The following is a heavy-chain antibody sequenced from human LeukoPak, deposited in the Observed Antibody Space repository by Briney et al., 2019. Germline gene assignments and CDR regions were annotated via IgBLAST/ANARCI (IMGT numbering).Heavy chain of an antibody. Sequence: PSETLSLTCAVSSCSIRSGYHWGWIRQPPGKGLEWIANIYRSGVAYYDPSVKSRVTMSVDTSTNQFSLKLTSVTAADTAIYYCARVDWNPDYWGPGILVTVSS. V-gene: IGHV4-38-2*01. J-gene: IGHJ4*02. CDR1: SCSIRSGYH. D-gene: IGHD1-1*01. CDR2: IYRSGVA. CDR3: ARVDWNPDY.